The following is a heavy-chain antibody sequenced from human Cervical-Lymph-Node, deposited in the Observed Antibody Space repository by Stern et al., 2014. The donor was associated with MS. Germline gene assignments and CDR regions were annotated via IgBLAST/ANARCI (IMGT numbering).Heavy chain of an antibody. J-gene: IGHJ4*02. Sequence: QVQLVESGAEVKKPGASVKVSCKASGYTFTSYGISWVRQAPGQGLEWMGWISAYNGNTNYAQKLQGRVTMTTDTSTSTAYMELRSLRSDDTAVYYCARVTDYYDSSGYNIDYWGQGTLVTVSS. CDR1: GYTFTSYG. CDR2: ISAYNGNT. D-gene: IGHD3-22*01. V-gene: IGHV1-18*04. CDR3: ARVTDYYDSSGYNIDY.